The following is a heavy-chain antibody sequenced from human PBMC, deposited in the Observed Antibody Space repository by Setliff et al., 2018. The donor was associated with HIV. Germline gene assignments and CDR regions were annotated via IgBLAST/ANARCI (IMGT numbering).Heavy chain of an antibody. V-gene: IGHV4-39*02. J-gene: IGHJ4*02. CDR1: GGSISRGSHY. CDR3: AREFSSSSFDQ. D-gene: IGHD6-6*01. Sequence: PSETLSLTCSVSGGSISRGSHYWGWIRQAPGKGLEWIGNIYYSGTTFYNPSLKSRVSISVDTSRNEFSLKLTSVTAADTAVYYCAREFSSSSFDQWGQGTLVTVSS. CDR2: IYYSGTT.